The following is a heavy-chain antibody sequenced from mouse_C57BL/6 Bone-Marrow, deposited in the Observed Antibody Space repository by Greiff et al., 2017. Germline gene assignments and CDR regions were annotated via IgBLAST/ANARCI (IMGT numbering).Heavy chain of an antibody. J-gene: IGHJ3*01. D-gene: IGHD4-1*01. CDR2: IYPRSGNT. CDR1: GYTFTSYG. CDR3: ARERNWDWLAY. Sequence: QVQLKQSGAELARPGASVKLSCKASGYTFTSYGISWVKQRTGQGLEWIGEIYPRSGNTYYNEKFKGKATLTADKSSSTAYMELRSLTSEDSAVYFCARERNWDWLAYWGQGTLVTVSA. V-gene: IGHV1-81*01.